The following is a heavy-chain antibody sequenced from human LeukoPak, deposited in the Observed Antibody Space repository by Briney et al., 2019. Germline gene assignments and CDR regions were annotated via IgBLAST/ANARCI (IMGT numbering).Heavy chain of an antibody. D-gene: IGHD2-15*01. J-gene: IGHJ4*02. Sequence: PGGSLRLSCEASGFTFRSNAMHWVRQAPGKGLEWVTFIRYDGNEKYYADSVKGRFTVSRDNSKNTLYLQMNSPRVEDTAVYYCGQERDRRGYFDYWGQGTLVTVSS. CDR1: GFTFRSNA. CDR2: IRYDGNEK. V-gene: IGHV3-30*02. CDR3: GQERDRRGYFDY.